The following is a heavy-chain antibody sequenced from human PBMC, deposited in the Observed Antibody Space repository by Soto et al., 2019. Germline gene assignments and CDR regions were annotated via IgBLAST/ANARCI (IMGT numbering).Heavy chain of an antibody. J-gene: IGHJ3*02. CDR3: ASDYNAYQRQHVFDI. D-gene: IGHD3-10*01. CDR2: INPSGAST. Sequence: QVQLVQSGAEVKKAGASVKVACKASGYRFNSYYMHWVRQAPGQGPEWMGVINPSGASTSYAQKFQGRVTMTRDTSTSTVYMELSSLRSEDTALYYCASDYNAYQRQHVFDIWGQGTLVTVSS. V-gene: IGHV1-46*02. CDR1: GYRFNSYY.